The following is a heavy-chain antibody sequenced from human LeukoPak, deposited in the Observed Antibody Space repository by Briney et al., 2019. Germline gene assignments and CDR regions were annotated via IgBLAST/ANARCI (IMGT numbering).Heavy chain of an antibody. CDR1: GDSASSNSAA. CDR3: ARDMITFGGVIVRFDP. J-gene: IGHJ5*02. D-gene: IGHD3-16*02. V-gene: IGHV6-1*01. Sequence: SQTLSLTCAISGDSASSNSAAWNWIRQSPSRGLEWLGRTYYRSKWYNDYAVSVKSRITINPDTSKNQFSLQLNSVTPEDTAVYYCARDMITFGGVIVRFDPWGQGTLVTVSS. CDR2: TYYRSKWYN.